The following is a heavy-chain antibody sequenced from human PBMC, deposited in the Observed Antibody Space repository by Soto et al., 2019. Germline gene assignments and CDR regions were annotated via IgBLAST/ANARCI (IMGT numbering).Heavy chain of an antibody. J-gene: IGHJ4*02. CDR2: TSGSGGST. D-gene: IGHD4-17*01. CDR3: AKDDYGDLRIDY. Sequence: EVQLLESGGGLVQPGGSLRLSCAASGFTFSSYAMSWVRQAPGKGLEWVSATSGSGGSTYYADSVKGRFTISRDNSKNTLYLQMNSLRAEDTAVYYCAKDDYGDLRIDYWGQGTLVTVSS. CDR1: GFTFSSYA. V-gene: IGHV3-23*01.